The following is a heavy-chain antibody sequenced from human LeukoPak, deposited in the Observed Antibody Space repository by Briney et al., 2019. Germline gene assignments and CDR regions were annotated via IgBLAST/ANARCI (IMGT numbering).Heavy chain of an antibody. CDR2: IYYSGST. D-gene: IGHD3-22*01. V-gene: IGHV4-31*03. CDR3: ASDYDSSGYDY. Sequence: SETLSLTCTVSGGSISSGGYYWSWIRQHPRKGLEWIGYIYYSGSTYYNPSLKSRVTISVDTSKNQFSLKLSSVTAADTAVYYCASDYDSSGYDYWGQGTLVTVSS. CDR1: GGSISSGGYY. J-gene: IGHJ4*02.